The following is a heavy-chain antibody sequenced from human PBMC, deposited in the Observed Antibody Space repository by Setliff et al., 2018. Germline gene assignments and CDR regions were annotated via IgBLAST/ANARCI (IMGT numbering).Heavy chain of an antibody. CDR3: ASGNY. J-gene: IGHJ4*02. Sequence: GSLRLSCAVSGFIFSDHYLDWVRQAPGKGLEWVGRSKKRADNYITEYAASVKDRFTISRDDSKNSLFLQMSSLKFEDTAVYYCASGNYWGQGTLVTVSS. CDR1: GFIFSDHY. CDR2: SKKRADNYIT. V-gene: IGHV3-72*01.